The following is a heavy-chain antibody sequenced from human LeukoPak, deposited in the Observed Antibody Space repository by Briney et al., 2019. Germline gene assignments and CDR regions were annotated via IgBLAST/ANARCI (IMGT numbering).Heavy chain of an antibody. J-gene: IGHJ4*02. D-gene: IGHD5-12*01. V-gene: IGHV4-59*01. CDR1: GGSISSYY. CDR3: ARAYSGYEPNFDY. CDR2: IYYSGST. Sequence: SETLSLTCTVSGGSISSYYWSWIRQPPGKGLEWIGYIYYSGSTNYNPSLKSRVTISVDTSKNQFSLKLSSVTAADTAVYYCARAYSGYEPNFDYWGQGTLVTVSS.